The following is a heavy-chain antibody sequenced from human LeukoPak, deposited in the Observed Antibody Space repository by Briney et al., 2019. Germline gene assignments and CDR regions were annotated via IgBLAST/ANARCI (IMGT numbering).Heavy chain of an antibody. Sequence: PSETLSLTCTVSGGSINSYYWSWIRQPAGKGLDWIGRIYTSGSSNYNPSLKSRVTMSVDTSKNQFSLRLTSVTAADTAVYYCARAAYGDYRYYYFYLDVWGKGTTVTASS. CDR1: GGSINSYY. CDR3: ARAAYGDYRYYYFYLDV. D-gene: IGHD4-17*01. V-gene: IGHV4-4*07. CDR2: IYTSGSS. J-gene: IGHJ6*03.